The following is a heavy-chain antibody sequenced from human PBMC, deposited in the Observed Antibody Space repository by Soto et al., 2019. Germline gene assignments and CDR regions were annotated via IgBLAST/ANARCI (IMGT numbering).Heavy chain of an antibody. CDR1: GGTFSSYA. V-gene: IGHV1-69*13. CDR3: ARDPRPYYYDSSGRNWFDP. D-gene: IGHD3-22*01. Sequence: SVKVSCKASGGTFSSYAISWVRQAPGQGLEWMGGIIPIFGTANYAQKFQGRVTITADESTSTAYMKLSSLRSEDTAVYYCARDPRPYYYDSSGRNWFDPWGQGTLVTVSS. CDR2: IIPIFGTA. J-gene: IGHJ5*02.